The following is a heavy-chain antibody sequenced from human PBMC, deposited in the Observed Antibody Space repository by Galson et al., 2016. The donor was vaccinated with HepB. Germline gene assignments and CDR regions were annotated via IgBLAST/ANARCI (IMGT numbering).Heavy chain of an antibody. CDR3: ARDLGSSTWWGWLDP. V-gene: IGHV1-3*01. CDR2: INGGNGNT. D-gene: IGHD6-13*01. Sequence: SVKVSCKASGYSFSNYIMNWVRQAPGQRLEWMGWINGGNGNTKYSERFQGRVTITRDTSANTVYMELDSLTSEDTAVYYCARDLGSSTWWGWLDPWGQGSLVSV. CDR1: GYSFSNYI. J-gene: IGHJ5*02.